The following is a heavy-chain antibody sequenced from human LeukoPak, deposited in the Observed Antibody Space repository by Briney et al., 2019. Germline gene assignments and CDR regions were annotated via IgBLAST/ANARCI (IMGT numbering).Heavy chain of an antibody. Sequence: GGSLRLSCAASGFTFSSYAMSWVRQAPGKGLEWVSYISSSGSTIYYADSVKGRFTVSRDNSKNTLYLQMNSLRAEDTANYCAKDADYYYGSGNSMDVWGKGTTVTVSS. CDR3: AKDADYYYGSGNSMDV. CDR1: GFTFSSYA. CDR2: ISSSGSTI. D-gene: IGHD3-10*01. V-gene: IGHV3-23*01. J-gene: IGHJ6*03.